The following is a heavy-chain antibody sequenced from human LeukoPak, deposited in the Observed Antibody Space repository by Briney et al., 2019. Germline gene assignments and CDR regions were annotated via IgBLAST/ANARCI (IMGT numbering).Heavy chain of an antibody. D-gene: IGHD3-10*01. V-gene: IGHV3-48*01. J-gene: IGHJ4*02. CDR3: ARVRLDSGTCSPYY. CDR1: GFTFSSYS. CDR2: ISGRSSTK. Sequence: GGSLRLSCAASGFTFSSYSMNWVRQAPGKGLEWVSYISGRSSTKYYADSVKGRFTISRDNAENSLYLQMNSLRVEDTAVYYCARVRLDSGTCSPYYWGQGTLVTVSS.